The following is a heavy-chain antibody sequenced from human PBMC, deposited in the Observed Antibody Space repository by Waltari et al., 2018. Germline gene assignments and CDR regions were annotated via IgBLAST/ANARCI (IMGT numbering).Heavy chain of an antibody. CDR3: ARRWELGTFDV. CDR2: IIAIFGAE. CDR1: VGTFLRYV. V-gene: IGHV1-69*14. D-gene: IGHD1-26*01. Sequence: QVRPAHSGAEVSKAASSVKVARQHCVGTFLRYVISWLRQAAAQGLEWMGRIIAIFGAENYEQKFHGRGTTTAGKATSTAYMVLSSLRSEDTAVYYCARRWELGTFDVWGQGTMVTVSS. J-gene: IGHJ3*01.